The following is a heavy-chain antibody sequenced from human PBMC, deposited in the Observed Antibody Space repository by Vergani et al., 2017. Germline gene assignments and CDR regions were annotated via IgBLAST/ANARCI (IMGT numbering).Heavy chain of an antibody. CDR1: GGTFNQYA. J-gene: IGHJ4*02. V-gene: IGHV1-69*15. D-gene: IGHD5-18*01. Sequence: QVQLVQSGAEVKKPGSSVKVSCKASGGTFNQYAINWVRQAPGQGLEWLGRIVPIFGITDYAQKFQGRVTITADESPRTVYMDLSSLRSDDTAVYYCARHLRGYSYGVFDYWGQGREVTVSS. CDR3: ARHLRGYSYGVFDY. CDR2: IVPIFGIT.